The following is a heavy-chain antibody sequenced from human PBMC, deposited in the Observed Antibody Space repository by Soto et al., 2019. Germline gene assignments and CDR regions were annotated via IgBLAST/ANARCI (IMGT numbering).Heavy chain of an antibody. CDR1: GFTFSSYS. CDR2: ISSSSSYI. Sequence: ESGGGLVKPGGSLRLSCAASGFTFSSYSMNWVRQAPGKGLEWVSSISSSSSYIYYADSVKGRFTISRDNAKNSLYLQMNSLRAEDTAVYYSARDHGLSSYAFDIWGQGTMVTVSS. J-gene: IGHJ3*02. CDR3: ARDHGLSSYAFDI. V-gene: IGHV3-21*01. D-gene: IGHD2-15*01.